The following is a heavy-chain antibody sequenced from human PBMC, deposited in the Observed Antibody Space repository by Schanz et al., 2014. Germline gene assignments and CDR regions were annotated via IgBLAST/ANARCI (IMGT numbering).Heavy chain of an antibody. CDR1: GFTLSSYA. CDR3: ARGLRPFAELSAY. Sequence: VQLVESGGGVVQPGRSLRLSCAAYGFTLSSYAMHWVRQAPGKGLEWVSYIATSSSTRHYADSVKGRVTISRDNAKNSLYLQMNSLRAEDTAVYYCARGLRPFAELSAYWGQGTLVTVSS. CDR2: IATSSSTR. V-gene: IGHV3-48*01. J-gene: IGHJ4*02. D-gene: IGHD3-10*01.